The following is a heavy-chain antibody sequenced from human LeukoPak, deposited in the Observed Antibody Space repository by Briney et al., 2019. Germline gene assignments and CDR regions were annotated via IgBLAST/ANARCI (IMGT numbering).Heavy chain of an antibody. Sequence: PGGSLRLSCTASGFAVSSNYINWVRQAPGKGLEWVSVIHSGGNTYYADSVKGRFTISRDNSKNTLYLQMNSLRAEDTALYYCARERDGYCGGDCYYYYGMDVWGQGTTVTVSS. V-gene: IGHV3-66*01. CDR2: IHSGGNT. CDR1: GFAVSSNY. J-gene: IGHJ6*02. CDR3: ARERDGYCGGDCYYYYGMDV. D-gene: IGHD2-21*02.